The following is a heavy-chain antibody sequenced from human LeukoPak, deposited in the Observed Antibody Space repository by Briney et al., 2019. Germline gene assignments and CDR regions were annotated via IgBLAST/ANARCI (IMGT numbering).Heavy chain of an antibody. V-gene: IGHV4-59*08. Sequence: SETLSFTCTVSGGSISSHYWSWIRQPPGKGLEWIGYIYYSGSTNYNPSLKSRVTISVDTSKNQFSLKLSSVTAADTAVYYCARRVGCTSSSCYWYFDLWGRGTLVTVSS. CDR2: IYYSGST. CDR1: GGSISSHY. J-gene: IGHJ2*01. D-gene: IGHD2-2*01. CDR3: ARRVGCTSSSCYWYFDL.